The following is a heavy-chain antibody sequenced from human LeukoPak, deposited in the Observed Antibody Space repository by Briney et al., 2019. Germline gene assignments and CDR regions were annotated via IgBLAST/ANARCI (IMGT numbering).Heavy chain of an antibody. J-gene: IGHJ4*02. CDR1: GFTFISYG. V-gene: IGHV3-30*02. D-gene: IGHD7-27*01. CDR2: IRYDGSNK. Sequence: GGSLRLSCAASGFTFISYGMHWVRQAPGKGLEWVAFIRYDGSNKYYADSVKGRFTISRDNSKNTLYLQMNSLRAEDTAVYYCAKEGLTGTPYFDYWGQGTLVTVSS. CDR3: AKEGLTGTPYFDY.